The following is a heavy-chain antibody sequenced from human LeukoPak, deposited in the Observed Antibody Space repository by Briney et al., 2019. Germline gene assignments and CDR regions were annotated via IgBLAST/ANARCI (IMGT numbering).Heavy chain of an antibody. CDR2: IWYDGSNK. V-gene: IGHV3-33*01. CDR3: ARASGRQWLVYTDLALDY. CDR1: GVTFSSYG. D-gene: IGHD6-19*01. J-gene: IGHJ4*02. Sequence: GGSLRLSCAASGVTFSSYGMHWVRQAPGKGLEWVAVIWYDGSNKYYADSVKGRFTISRDNSTNPLYLQINSLRAEDTAVYYCARASGRQWLVYTDLALDYWGQGTLVTVSS.